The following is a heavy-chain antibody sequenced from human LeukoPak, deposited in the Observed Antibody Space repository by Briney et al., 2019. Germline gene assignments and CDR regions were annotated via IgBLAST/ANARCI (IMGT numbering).Heavy chain of an antibody. J-gene: IGHJ4*02. CDR2: ISGSGGST. CDR3: ARDRYCANGLCYPPYFDY. Sequence: PGGSLRLSCAASGFTFSSYAMSWVRQAPGKGLEWVSAISGSGGSTYYADSVKGRFTISRDIAKNSLYLQMNSLRPEDTAMYYCARDRYCANGLCYPPYFDYWGQGTLVTVSS. V-gene: IGHV3-23*01. D-gene: IGHD2-8*01. CDR1: GFTFSSYA.